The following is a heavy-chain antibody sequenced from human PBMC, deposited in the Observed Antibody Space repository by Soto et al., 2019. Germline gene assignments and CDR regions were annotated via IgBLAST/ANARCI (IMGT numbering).Heavy chain of an antibody. D-gene: IGHD3-3*01. CDR3: ARKERITIFGVVIPSGGMDV. Sequence: QLQLQESGPGLVKPSETLSLTCTVSGGSISSSSYYWGWIRQPPGKGLEWIGSIYYSGSTYYNPSLKSRVTISVDTSKNQFSLKLSSVTAADTAVYYCARKERITIFGVVIPSGGMDVW. V-gene: IGHV4-39*01. J-gene: IGHJ6*01. CDR2: IYYSGST. CDR1: GGSISSSSYY.